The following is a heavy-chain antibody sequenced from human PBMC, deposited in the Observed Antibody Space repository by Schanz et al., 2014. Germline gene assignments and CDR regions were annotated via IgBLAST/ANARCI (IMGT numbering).Heavy chain of an antibody. Sequence: EVRLVESGGGLVQPGGSLRLSCAASGFTFSDYWMTWVRQPPGKGLEWVANIKQDGSEQYYVESLKGRFTVSRDNAKSSLYLQINSLRAEDTAVYYCARLGNWNDGLAYWGQGTLVTVSS. J-gene: IGHJ4*02. V-gene: IGHV3-7*01. D-gene: IGHD1-1*01. CDR1: GFTFSDYW. CDR2: IKQDGSEQ. CDR3: ARLGNWNDGLAY.